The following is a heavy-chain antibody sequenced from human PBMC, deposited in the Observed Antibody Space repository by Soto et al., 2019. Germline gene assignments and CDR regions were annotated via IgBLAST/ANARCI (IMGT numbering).Heavy chain of an antibody. Sequence: QLQLQESGPGLVKPSETLSLTCSVSGDSINSDKYYWGWIRQPPGKGLEWIGSIYFRGNTYSNPSLQNRVSISLDKSKSQFSLKLIAVTAADSAVYFCARLEGLATISYYFDFWGQGALVTVSS. V-gene: IGHV4-39*01. CDR3: ARLEGLATISYYFDF. J-gene: IGHJ4*02. D-gene: IGHD6-19*01. CDR2: IYFRGNT. CDR1: GDSINSDKYY.